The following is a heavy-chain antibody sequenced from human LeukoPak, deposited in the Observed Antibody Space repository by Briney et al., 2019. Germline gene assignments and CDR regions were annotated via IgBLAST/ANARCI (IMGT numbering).Heavy chain of an antibody. CDR2: INPYSGDT. Sequence: ASVKVSCKASGYSFTAYYIHWVRQAPGQGLEWMGWINPYSGDTDYAQRFQGRVTLTGDTSISTTYMDVNGLTSDDTGVYFCARIGYCNGTDCHDAFDPWGQGTMVTVSS. D-gene: IGHD2-15*01. CDR3: ARIGYCNGTDCHDAFDP. CDR1: GYSFTAYY. J-gene: IGHJ3*01. V-gene: IGHV1-2*02.